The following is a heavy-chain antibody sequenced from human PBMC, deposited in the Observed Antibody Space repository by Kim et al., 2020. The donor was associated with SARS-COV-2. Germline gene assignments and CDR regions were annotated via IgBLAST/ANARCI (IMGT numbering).Heavy chain of an antibody. CDR2: INPNSGGT. Sequence: ASVKVSCKASGYTFTGYYMHWVRQAPGQGLEWMGWINPNSGGTNYAQKFQGRVTMTRDTSISTAYMELSRLRSDDTAVYYCARVLIGVGESHFDYWGQGTLVTVSS. J-gene: IGHJ4*02. CDR3: ARVLIGVGESHFDY. CDR1: GYTFTGYY. V-gene: IGHV1-2*02. D-gene: IGHD3-22*01.